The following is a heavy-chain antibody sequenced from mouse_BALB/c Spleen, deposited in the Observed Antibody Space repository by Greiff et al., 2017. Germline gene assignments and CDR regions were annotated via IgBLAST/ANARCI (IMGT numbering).Heavy chain of an antibody. Sequence: QVQLQQSGAELVRPGASVTLSCKASGYTFTDYEMHWVKQTPVHGLEWIGAIDPETGGTAYNQKFKGKATLTADKSSSTAYMELRSLTSEDSAVYYCTSMITTDSYLDYWGQGTTLTVSS. CDR3: TSMITTDSYLDY. CDR1: GYTFTDYE. V-gene: IGHV1-15*01. D-gene: IGHD2-4*01. J-gene: IGHJ2*01. CDR2: IDPETGGT.